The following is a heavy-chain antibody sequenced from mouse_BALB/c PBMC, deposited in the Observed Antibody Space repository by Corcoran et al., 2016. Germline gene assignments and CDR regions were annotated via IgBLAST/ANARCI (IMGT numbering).Heavy chain of an antibody. CDR3: TRTIYDGYNYYAIDY. D-gene: IGHD2-3*01. Sequence: EVQLQQSGPELVKPGASMKISCKDSGYSFTGYTMNWVKQSHGKILEWIGLINPYNGGTSYNQKFKGKATLTVDKSSSTAYMELLSLSSEDTAVYYCTRTIYDGYNYYAIDYWGQGTSVTVSS. J-gene: IGHJ4*01. CDR2: INPYNGGT. V-gene: IGHV1-18*01. CDR1: GYSFTGYT.